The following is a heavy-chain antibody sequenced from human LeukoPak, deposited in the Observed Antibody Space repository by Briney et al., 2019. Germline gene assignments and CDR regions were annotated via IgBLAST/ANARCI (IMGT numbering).Heavy chain of an antibody. D-gene: IGHD3-3*01. V-gene: IGHV3-9*01. CDR2: ISWNSGSI. Sequence: GGSLRLSCAASGFTFDDYAMHWVRQAPGKGLEWVSGISWNSGSIGYADSVKGRFTISRDNSKNTLYLQMDYLRVEDTAVYYCAREGTYSDFWSGYFELWGQGTPVTVSS. CDR1: GFTFDDYA. CDR3: AREGTYSDFWSGYFEL. J-gene: IGHJ4*02.